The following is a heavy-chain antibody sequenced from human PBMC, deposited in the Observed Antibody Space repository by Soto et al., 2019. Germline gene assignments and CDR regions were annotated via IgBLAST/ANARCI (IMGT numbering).Heavy chain of an antibody. CDR3: ARDTSSSSWYAGYFDY. Sequence: GGSLRLYCATCGFSVSSNYMSCFRQAPGKVLEWVSVIYSGGSTYYADSVKVRFTISRDNSKNTLYLQMNILRAEDTAVYYCARDTSSSSWYAGYFDYWGQGP. J-gene: IGHJ4*02. D-gene: IGHD6-13*01. CDR2: IYSGGST. CDR1: GFSVSSNY. V-gene: IGHV3-66*01.